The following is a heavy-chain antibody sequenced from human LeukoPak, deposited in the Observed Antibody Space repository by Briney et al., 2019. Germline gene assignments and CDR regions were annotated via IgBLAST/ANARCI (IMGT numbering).Heavy chain of an antibody. CDR2: ISSGGSSS. J-gene: IGHJ4*02. D-gene: IGHD2-15*01. Sequence: GGSLRLSCAASGFTFISNAMSWVRQAPGKGLEWVSGISSGGSSSYYADSVKGRFTISRDNSMNTLYLQMSSLRAEDTAVYYCANPQSSSWSPVDYWGPGTLVTVSS. CDR1: GFTFISNA. V-gene: IGHV3-23*01. CDR3: ANPQSSSWSPVDY.